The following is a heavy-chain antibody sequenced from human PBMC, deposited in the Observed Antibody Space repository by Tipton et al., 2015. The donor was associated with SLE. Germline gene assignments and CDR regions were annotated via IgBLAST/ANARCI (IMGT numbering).Heavy chain of an antibody. V-gene: IGHV1-69*18. D-gene: IGHD7-27*01. Sequence: QLVQSGPEVKKPGSSVKVSCKASGGTFSSYAISWVRQAPGQGLEWMGRIIPIFGTANYAQKFQGRVTITADESTSTAYMELSSLRSEDTAVYYCARDLGIRGYYYYYGMDVWGQGTTVTVSS. J-gene: IGHJ6*02. CDR2: IIPIFGTA. CDR1: GGTFSSYA. CDR3: ARDLGIRGYYYYYGMDV.